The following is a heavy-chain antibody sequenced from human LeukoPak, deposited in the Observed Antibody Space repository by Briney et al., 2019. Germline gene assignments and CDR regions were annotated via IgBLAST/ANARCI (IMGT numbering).Heavy chain of an antibody. CDR1: GFALRSDD. D-gene: IGHD5-18*01. CDR2: IASGFQT. V-gene: IGHV3-13*01. Sequence: GSLRRSSPGPGFALRSDDMHWGGRTTGEGRGWGAAIASGFQTFYAGSVKGRFTVSREDAENSLYLQMNSLTAGDTAVYYCVREARGYHYTYFDYWGQGSLVTVSS. J-gene: IGHJ4*02. CDR3: VREARGYHYTYFDY.